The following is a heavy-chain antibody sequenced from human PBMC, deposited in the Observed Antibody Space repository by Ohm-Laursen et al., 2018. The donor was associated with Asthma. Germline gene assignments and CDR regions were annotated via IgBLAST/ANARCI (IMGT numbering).Heavy chain of an antibody. V-gene: IGHV3-30-3*01. Sequence: SLRLSCSASGFTFSTFAMHWVRQAPGKGLEWVALISYDGTTKYYADSVKGRFTISRDNSKNTLYLQMNSLRPDDTAVYYCARDVMEWYLPAFDFWGQGTLVTVS. CDR1: GFTFSTFA. J-gene: IGHJ4*02. D-gene: IGHD3-3*01. CDR2: ISYDGTTK. CDR3: ARDVMEWYLPAFDF.